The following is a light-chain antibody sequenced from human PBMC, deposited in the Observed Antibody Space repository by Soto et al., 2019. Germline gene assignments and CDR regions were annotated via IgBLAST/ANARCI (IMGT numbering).Light chain of an antibody. V-gene: IGLV2-14*01. Sequence: SALTQPASVSGSPGQSITISCTGSSSDIGAFNYVAWYQQHPGKAPKLIIHGVTNRPSGVSSRFSGSKSDYTASLTISGLQAEDEADYYCSSYAGSSTFYVFGTGTKVTV. J-gene: IGLJ1*01. CDR3: SSYAGSSTFYV. CDR1: SSDIGAFNY. CDR2: GVT.